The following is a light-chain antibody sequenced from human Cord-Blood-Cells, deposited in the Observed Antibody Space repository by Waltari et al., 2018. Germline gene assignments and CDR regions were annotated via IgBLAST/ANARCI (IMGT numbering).Light chain of an antibody. CDR1: QSLLHSNGYNY. J-gene: IGKJ4*01. V-gene: IGKV2-28*01. Sequence: DIAMTQSPLSLPVTPGEPASISCRSSQSLLHSNGYNYLDWYLQKPGQSPQLLIYLGSNRASGVPDRFSGSVSCTDFTLKISRVEAEDVGVYYCMQALQTPLTFGGGTKVEIK. CDR3: MQALQTPLT. CDR2: LGS.